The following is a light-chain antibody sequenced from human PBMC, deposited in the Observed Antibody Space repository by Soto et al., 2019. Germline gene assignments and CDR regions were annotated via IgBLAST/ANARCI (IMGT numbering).Light chain of an antibody. CDR2: DAS. J-gene: IGKJ4*01. V-gene: IGKV1-9*01. Sequence: IQLTRSPSSLPASVGDRVSITCRASQGISSYLGWYQQKPGKAPNLLIYDASTLHSGVPSRFSGGGSGTDFTLTISSLQPEDFATYYCQQVNVYPSTFGGGTKVDIK. CDR3: QQVNVYPST. CDR1: QGISSY.